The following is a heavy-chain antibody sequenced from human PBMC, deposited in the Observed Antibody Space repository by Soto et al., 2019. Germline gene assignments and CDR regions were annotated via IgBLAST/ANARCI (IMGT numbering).Heavy chain of an antibody. J-gene: IGHJ6*02. V-gene: IGHV3-30-3*01. CDR3: ARDGSTYYYDSSGYYSRYYYGMDV. CDR1: GFTFSSYA. Sequence: RLSFAASGFTFSSYAMHWVRQAPGKGLEWVAVISYDGSNKYYADSVKGRFTISRDNSKNTLYLQMNSLRAEDTAVYYCARDGSTYYYDSSGYYSRYYYGMDVWGQGTTVTVSS. D-gene: IGHD3-22*01. CDR2: ISYDGSNK.